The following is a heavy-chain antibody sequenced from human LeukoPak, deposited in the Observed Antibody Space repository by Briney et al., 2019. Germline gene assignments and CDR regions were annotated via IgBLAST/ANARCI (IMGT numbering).Heavy chain of an antibody. V-gene: IGHV3-7*01. CDR1: GFTFSSYW. CDR3: ARDPYYYGSGSYYVY. J-gene: IGHJ4*02. Sequence: GGSLRLSCAASGFTFSSYWMSWVRQAPGKGLEWVANIKQDGSEKYYVDSVKGRFTISRDNAKNSLYLQMNSLRAEGTAVYYCARDPYYYGSGSYYVYWGQGTLVTVSS. D-gene: IGHD3-10*01. CDR2: IKQDGSEK.